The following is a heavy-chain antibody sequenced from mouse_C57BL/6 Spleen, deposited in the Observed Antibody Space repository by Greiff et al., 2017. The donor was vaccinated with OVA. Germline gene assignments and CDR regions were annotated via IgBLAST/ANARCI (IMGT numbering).Heavy chain of an antibody. V-gene: IGHV1-64*01. J-gene: IGHJ2*01. D-gene: IGHD2-10*02. Sequence: VQLQQPGAELVKPGASVKLSCKASGYTFTSYWMHWVKQRPGQGLEWIGMIHPNSGSTNYNEKFKSKATLTVDKSSSTAYMQRSSLTSEDSAVYYCARGAYGNYGDYWGQGTTLTVSS. CDR1: GYTFTSYW. CDR2: IHPNSGST. CDR3: ARGAYGNYGDY.